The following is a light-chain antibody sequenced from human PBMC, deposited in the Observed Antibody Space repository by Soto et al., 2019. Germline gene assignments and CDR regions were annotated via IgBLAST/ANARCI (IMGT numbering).Light chain of an antibody. Sequence: EIVLTQSPGTLSLSPGEGATLSCRASQSISSSYLAWYQQKPGQAPRLLIYAASSRATGIPDGFSGSGSGTDFTLTISRLEPEDFAVYYCQLYGSSHMFSFGQGTKLEIK. J-gene: IGKJ2*01. V-gene: IGKV3-20*01. CDR2: AAS. CDR1: QSISSSY. CDR3: QLYGSSHMFS.